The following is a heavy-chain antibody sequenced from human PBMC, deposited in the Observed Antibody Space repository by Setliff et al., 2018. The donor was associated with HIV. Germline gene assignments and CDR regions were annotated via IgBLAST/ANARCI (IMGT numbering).Heavy chain of an antibody. D-gene: IGHD3-3*01. CDR3: ARSPFLPSGYFDD. CDR1: GGSISSSTFY. J-gene: IGHJ4*02. V-gene: IGHV4-39*07. CDR2: IFYTGST. Sequence: PSETLSLTCALSGGSISSSTFYWGWIRQPPGKGLEWIGNIFYTGSTDYNPSLRSRVTISIDTTKNQFYLKMSSVTAADTAVYYCARSPFLPSGYFDDWGQGSLVTVSS.